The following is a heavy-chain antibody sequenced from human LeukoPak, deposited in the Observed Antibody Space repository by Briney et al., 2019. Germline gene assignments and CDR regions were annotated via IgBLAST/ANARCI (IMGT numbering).Heavy chain of an antibody. CDR1: GFTFSDYD. CDR2: VSKSGDST. V-gene: IGHV3-23*01. J-gene: IGHJ4*02. CDR3: AKAFQRGVLITSQD. D-gene: IGHD3-10*01. Sequence: PGGSLRLSCAASGFTFSDYDMAWVRRAPGKGLEWVSTVSKSGDSTYYADSVRGRFTISRDNSKNRLYLQMNSLRGEDTAVYCCAKAFQRGVLITSQDWGQGTQVTVSS.